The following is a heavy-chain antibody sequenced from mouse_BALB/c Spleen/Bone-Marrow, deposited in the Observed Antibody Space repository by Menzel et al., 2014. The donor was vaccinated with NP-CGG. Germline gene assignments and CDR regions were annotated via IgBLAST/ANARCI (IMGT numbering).Heavy chain of an antibody. CDR2: INPGSGGT. Sequence: VQLQQSGAELVRPGTSVKVSCKASGYAFTNYLIEWVKQRPGQGLEGIGVINPGSGGTNYNEKFKGKATLTADKSSSTAYMQLSSLTSDDSAVYFCARQLGPPYAMDYWGQGTSVTVSS. D-gene: IGHD3-1*01. CDR1: GYAFTNYL. V-gene: IGHV1-54*01. CDR3: ARQLGPPYAMDY. J-gene: IGHJ4*01.